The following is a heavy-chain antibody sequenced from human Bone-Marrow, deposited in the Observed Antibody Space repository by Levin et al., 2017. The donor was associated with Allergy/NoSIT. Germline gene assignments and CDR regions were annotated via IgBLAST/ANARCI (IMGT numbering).Heavy chain of an antibody. Sequence: PGGSLRLSCAASGFNFSNYWMRWVRQAPGKGLEWVANIRQDGSEKYYVDSVKGRFTISRDNAKNSVDLHMNSLTAEDTAVYFCAREGNYGSGADYWGQGTLVTGSS. J-gene: IGHJ4*02. CDR2: IRQDGSEK. V-gene: IGHV3-7*01. CDR1: GFNFSNYW. CDR3: AREGNYGSGADY. D-gene: IGHD3-10*01.